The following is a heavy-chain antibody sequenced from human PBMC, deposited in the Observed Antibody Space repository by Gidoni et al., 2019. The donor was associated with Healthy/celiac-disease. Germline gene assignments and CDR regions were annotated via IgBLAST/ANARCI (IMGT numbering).Heavy chain of an antibody. D-gene: IGHD3-22*01. CDR1: GFTFSSYA. CDR3: AKDSATYYYDSSGYFPPDY. V-gene: IGHV3-23*04. Sequence: EVHLVESGGGLVQPGGSLRLSCAASGFTFSSYAMSWVRQAPGKGLEWVSAISGSGGSTYYADSVKGRFTISRDNSKNTLYLQMNSLRAEDTAVYYCAKDSATYYYDSSGYFPPDYWGQGTLVTVSS. J-gene: IGHJ4*02. CDR2: ISGSGGST.